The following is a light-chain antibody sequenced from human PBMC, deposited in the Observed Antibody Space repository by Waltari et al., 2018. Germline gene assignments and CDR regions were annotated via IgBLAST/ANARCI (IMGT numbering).Light chain of an antibody. Sequence: DIVMTQSPDSLAVSLGERATINCKSSQSVLYSSNNKNYLAWYQQKPGQPPKLLIYGASTRESGVPDRFSGSGSGTDFTLTISSLQAEDVAVYYCQQYYSTLYTFGQGTKLEIK. J-gene: IGKJ2*01. CDR1: QSVLYSSNNKNY. V-gene: IGKV4-1*01. CDR2: GAS. CDR3: QQYYSTLYT.